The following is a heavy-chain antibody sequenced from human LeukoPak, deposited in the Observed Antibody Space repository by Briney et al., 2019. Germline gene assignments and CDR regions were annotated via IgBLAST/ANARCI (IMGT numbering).Heavy chain of an antibody. J-gene: IGHJ5*02. D-gene: IGHD6-19*01. V-gene: IGHV4-59*01. Sequence: SEALSLTCTVSGASISSSYWSWIRQPPGKGLEWIGYIYYSGTTKYNPSLKSRVTISVDTSKNQFSLKVNSVAAADTAVYYCARGQPQRYSSGWYVNWFDPWGQGTLVTVSS. CDR1: GASISSSY. CDR3: ARGQPQRYSSGWYVNWFDP. CDR2: IYYSGTT.